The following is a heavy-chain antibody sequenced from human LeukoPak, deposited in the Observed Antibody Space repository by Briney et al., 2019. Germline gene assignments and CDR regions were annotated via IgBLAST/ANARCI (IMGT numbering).Heavy chain of an antibody. V-gene: IGHV1-2*02. Sequence: ASVEVSCKASGYTLTGYYMHWVRQAPGQGLEWMGWMNPNSGGTKYAQKFQGRVTMTRDTSISTAYMELSRLRSDDTAMYYCARDKLGLGELSLYDQWGQGTLVTVSS. D-gene: IGHD3-16*02. CDR2: MNPNSGGT. CDR1: GYTLTGYY. J-gene: IGHJ5*02. CDR3: ARDKLGLGELSLYDQ.